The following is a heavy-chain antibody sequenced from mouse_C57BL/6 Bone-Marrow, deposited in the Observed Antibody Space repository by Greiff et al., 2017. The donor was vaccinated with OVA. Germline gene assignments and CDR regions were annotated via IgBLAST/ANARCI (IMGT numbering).Heavy chain of an antibody. J-gene: IGHJ2*01. D-gene: IGHD1-1*01. CDR1: GYSITSGYY. Sequence: ESGPGLVKPSQSLSLTCSVTGYSITSGYYWNWIRQFPGNKLEWMGYISYDGSNNYNPSLENRISITRDTSKNQFFLKLNSVTTEDTATYYCARGGYYYGSRWYFDYWGQGTTLTVSS. CDR3: ARGGYYYGSRWYFDY. V-gene: IGHV3-6*01. CDR2: ISYDGSN.